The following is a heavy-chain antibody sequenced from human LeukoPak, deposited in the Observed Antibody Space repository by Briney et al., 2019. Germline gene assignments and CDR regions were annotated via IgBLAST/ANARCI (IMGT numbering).Heavy chain of an antibody. Sequence: GGSLRISCAASGVTFSSYAMHWGRQAPGKGVGGGGGISYDGSNKYYADSVKGRFTISRDNSKNTLYLQMNSLRAEDTAVYYCARDGTIFGVVTISPFDYWGQGTLVTVSS. D-gene: IGHD3-3*01. J-gene: IGHJ4*02. CDR3: ARDGTIFGVVTISPFDY. CDR1: GVTFSSYA. V-gene: IGHV3-30-3*01. CDR2: ISYDGSNK.